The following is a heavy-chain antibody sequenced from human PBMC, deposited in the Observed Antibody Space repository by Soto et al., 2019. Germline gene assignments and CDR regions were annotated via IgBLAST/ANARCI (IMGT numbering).Heavy chain of an antibody. V-gene: IGHV4-30-2*01. CDR2: SYHSGST. J-gene: IGHJ6*02. CDR1: GGSISSGGYS. Sequence: QLQLQESGSGLVKPSQPLSLTCAVSGGSISSGGYSWTWIRQPPGKGLEWIEYSYHSGSTHYNPPLKSRVTISVDRSKSQFSLKLSSVSAADTAVYYCATVPDVWGQGTTVTVSS. CDR3: ATVPDV.